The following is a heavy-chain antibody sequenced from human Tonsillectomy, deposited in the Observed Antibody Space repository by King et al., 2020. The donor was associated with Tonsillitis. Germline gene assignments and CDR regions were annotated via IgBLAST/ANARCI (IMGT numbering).Heavy chain of an antibody. CDR1: GASISSGGYY. V-gene: IGHV4-61*02. CDR3: AGSSSSWREYYYYFNYMDV. Sequence: VQLQESGPGLVKPSQTLSLTCTVSGASISSGGYYWSWIRQPAGKGLEWIGRIYTSGSTHYNPALKSRVTMSVDTSKNQFSLKLSSVTAADAAVYYCAGSSSSWREYYYYFNYMDVWGKGTTVTVSS. CDR2: IYTSGST. D-gene: IGHD6-13*01. J-gene: IGHJ6*03.